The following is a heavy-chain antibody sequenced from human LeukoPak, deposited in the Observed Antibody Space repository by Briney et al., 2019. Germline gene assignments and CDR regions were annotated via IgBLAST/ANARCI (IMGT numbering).Heavy chain of an antibody. J-gene: IGHJ6*02. Sequence: PGGSLRLSCAASGFRVSGYDLNWIRQAPGKGLEWIAYISISSSNIHYADSVRGRFTISRDNSKNTLYLQMNSLRAEDTAVYYCARDWVGPHHYYNGMDVWGQGTTVTVSS. CDR1: GFRVSGYD. CDR3: ARDWVGPHHYYNGMDV. D-gene: IGHD2-15*01. CDR2: ISISSSNI. V-gene: IGHV3-48*01.